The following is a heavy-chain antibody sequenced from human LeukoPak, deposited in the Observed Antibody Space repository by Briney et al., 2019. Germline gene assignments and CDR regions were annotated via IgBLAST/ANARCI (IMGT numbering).Heavy chain of an antibody. Sequence: SETLSLTCAVYGGSFSGYYWSWIRQPPGKGLEWIGEINHSGSTNYNPSLKSRVTISVDTSKNQFSLKLSSVTAADTDAYYCARDPLVGATTGRAFDIWGQGTMVTVSS. CDR2: INHSGST. J-gene: IGHJ3*02. CDR1: GGSFSGYY. CDR3: ARDPLVGATTGRAFDI. D-gene: IGHD1-26*01. V-gene: IGHV4-34*01.